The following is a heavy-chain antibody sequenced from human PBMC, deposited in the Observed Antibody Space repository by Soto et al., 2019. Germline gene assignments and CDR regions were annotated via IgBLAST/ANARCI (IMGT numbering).Heavy chain of an antibody. CDR1: GFTFTNYW. J-gene: IGHJ4*02. CDR3: GAGLLTALENFDY. V-gene: IGHV3-74*01. CDR2: INNDGSDT. Sequence: GGSLRLSCAASGFTFTNYWMHWVRQAPGKGLVWISRINNDGSDTNYADSVNGRFTISRDNVKNTVHLQMNSLRAEDTAVYYWGAGLLTALENFDYWGQGTLVTVSS. D-gene: IGHD1-26*01.